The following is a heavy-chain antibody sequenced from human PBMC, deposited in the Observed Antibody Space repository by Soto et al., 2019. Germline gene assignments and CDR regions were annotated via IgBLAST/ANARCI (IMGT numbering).Heavy chain of an antibody. J-gene: IGHJ5*02. CDR3: AASIYSYGAFDP. CDR1: GFTFDDYG. D-gene: IGHD5-18*01. Sequence: SGGSLRLSCAASGFTFDDYGMSWVRQAPGKGLEWVSGINWNGGSTGYADSVKGRFTISRDNAKNSLYLQMNSLRAEDTALYHCAASIYSYGAFDPWGQGTLVTVSS. CDR2: INWNGGST. V-gene: IGHV3-20*01.